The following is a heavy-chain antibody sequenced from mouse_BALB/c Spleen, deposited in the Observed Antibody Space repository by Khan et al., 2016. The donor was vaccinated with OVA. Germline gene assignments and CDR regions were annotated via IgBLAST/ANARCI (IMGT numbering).Heavy chain of an antibody. J-gene: IGHJ4*01. Sequence: EVKLLESGPGLVKPSQSLSLTCTVTGYSITNYYAWNLIRQFPGNQLEWMGYIRSTGSTSYNPSLKSRISITRDTSKNQFFLQLSTVTSEDTATYYCARSHYYNNGYALNYGGRGTSVKVSS. CDR3: ARSHYYNNGYALNY. CDR1: GYSITNYYA. V-gene: IGHV3-2*02. CDR2: IRSTGST. D-gene: IGHD2-12*01.